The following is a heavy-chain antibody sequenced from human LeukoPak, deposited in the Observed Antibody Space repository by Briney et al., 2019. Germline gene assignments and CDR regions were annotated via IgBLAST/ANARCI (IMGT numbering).Heavy chain of an antibody. V-gene: IGHV4-30-4*01. Sequence: SETLSLTCTVSGGSISSGDYYWSWIRQPPGKGLEWIGYIYYSGSTYYNPSLKSRVTISVDTSKNQFSLKLSSVTAADTAVYYCAREARPRETLYGMDVWGQGTTVTVSS. CDR1: GGSISSGDYY. CDR3: AREARPRETLYGMDV. CDR2: IYYSGST. J-gene: IGHJ6*02.